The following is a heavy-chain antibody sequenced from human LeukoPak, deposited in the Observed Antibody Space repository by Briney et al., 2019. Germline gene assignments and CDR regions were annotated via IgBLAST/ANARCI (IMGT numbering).Heavy chain of an antibody. CDR2: IRYDGSNK. Sequence: GGSLRLSCAASGFTFSSYGIHWARQAPGKGLEWVAFIRYDGSNKYYADSVKGRFTISRDNSKNTLYLQMNSLRAEDTAVYYCAKGSKAVLFTRDYNMDVWGKGTTVTISS. CDR1: GFTFSSYG. V-gene: IGHV3-30*02. CDR3: AKGSKAVLFTRDYNMDV. D-gene: IGHD6-19*01. J-gene: IGHJ6*03.